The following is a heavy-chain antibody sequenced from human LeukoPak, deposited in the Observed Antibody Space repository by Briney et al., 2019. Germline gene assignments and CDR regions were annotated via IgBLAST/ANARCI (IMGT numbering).Heavy chain of an antibody. J-gene: IGHJ3*02. CDR3: AKGIVVVPAAIDAFDI. D-gene: IGHD2-2*01. CDR1: GFTFSSYA. CDR2: ISGGGGST. V-gene: IGHV3-23*01. Sequence: PGGSLRLSCAASGFTFSSYAMSWVRQAPGKGLEWVSAISGGGGSTYYADSVKGRFTISRDNSKNTLYLQMNSLRAEDTAVYYCAKGIVVVPAAIDAFDIWGQGTMVTVSS.